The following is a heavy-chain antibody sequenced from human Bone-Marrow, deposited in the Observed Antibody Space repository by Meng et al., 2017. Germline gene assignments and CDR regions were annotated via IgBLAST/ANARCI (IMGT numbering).Heavy chain of an antibody. CDR3: ARGADYYDSSGYYSFSGNYFDY. CDR1: GFTFSSYG. Sequence: GESLKISCAASGFTFSSYGMHWVRQAPGKGLEWVAVIWYDGSNKYYADSVKGRFTISRDNSKNTLYLQMNSLRAEDTAVYYCARGADYYDSSGYYSFSGNYFDYWGHGNRV. J-gene: IGHJ4*01. V-gene: IGHV3-33*01. CDR2: IWYDGSNK. D-gene: IGHD3-22*01.